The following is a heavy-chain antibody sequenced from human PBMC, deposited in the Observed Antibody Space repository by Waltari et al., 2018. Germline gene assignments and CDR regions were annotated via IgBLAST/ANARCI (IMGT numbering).Heavy chain of an antibody. CDR1: GASFSDYY. CDR3: TRGGNYDFWSHRPFVDP. J-gene: IGHJ5*02. V-gene: IGHV4-34*01. Sequence: QVQLQQWGAGLLGPSETLSLTCAVYGASFSDYYWGWVRQPPGKGLEWIGQIRRPGSTNYNPSVKSRVTISIDTPRSQFSLRLSSVTAADTALYFCTRGGNYDFWSHRPFVDPWGQGTLVTVSS. CDR2: IRRPGST. D-gene: IGHD3-3*01.